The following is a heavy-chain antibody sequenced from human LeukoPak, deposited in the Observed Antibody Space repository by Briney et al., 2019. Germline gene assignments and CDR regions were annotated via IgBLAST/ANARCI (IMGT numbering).Heavy chain of an antibody. J-gene: IGHJ4*02. D-gene: IGHD3-22*01. CDR2: IWYEGSNK. CDR1: GFTFSSYG. Sequence: PGGSLRLSCAASGFTFSSYGMHWVRQAPGEGLEWVGDIWYEGSNKYYADSVKGRFTISRDNSKNTLYLLMYILRAEDTAVYYCAREYLGMVYDSSGYYPGLLDYWGQGTLVTVSS. V-gene: IGHV3-33*01. CDR3: AREYLGMVYDSSGYYPGLLDY.